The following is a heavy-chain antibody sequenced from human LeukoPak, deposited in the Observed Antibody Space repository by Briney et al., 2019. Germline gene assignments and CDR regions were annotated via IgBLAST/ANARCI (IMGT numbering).Heavy chain of an antibody. CDR2: IYHSGST. Sequence: SDTLSLTCTVSDGFITNYYWGWIRQPPGKGLEWIGSIYHSGSTYYNPSLKSRVTISVDTSKNQFSLKLSSVTAADTAVYYCARDPNALIVGAVDYWGQGTLVTVSS. V-gene: IGHV4-38-2*02. CDR3: ARDPNALIVGAVDY. CDR1: DGFITNYY. D-gene: IGHD1-26*01. J-gene: IGHJ4*02.